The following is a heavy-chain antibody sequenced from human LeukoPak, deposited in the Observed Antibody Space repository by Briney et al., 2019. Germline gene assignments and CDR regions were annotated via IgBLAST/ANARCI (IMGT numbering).Heavy chain of an antibody. CDR3: ARDTGSIVVVPAPRRGMDV. V-gene: IGHV3-21*01. J-gene: IGHJ6*02. Sequence: PGGSLRLSCAASGFTFSSHSMNWVRQAPGKGLEWVSSISSSSSYIYYADSVKGRFTISRDNAKNSLYLQMNSLRAEDTAVYYCARDTGSIVVVPAPRRGMDVWGQGTTVTVSS. D-gene: IGHD2-2*01. CDR2: ISSSSSYI. CDR1: GFTFSSHS.